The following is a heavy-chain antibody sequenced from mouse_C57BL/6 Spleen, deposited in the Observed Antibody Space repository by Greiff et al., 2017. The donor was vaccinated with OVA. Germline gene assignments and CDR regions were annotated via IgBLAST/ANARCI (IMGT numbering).Heavy chain of an antibody. CDR2: IYPRSGNT. Sequence: QVQLQQSGAELARPGASVKLSCKASGYTFTSYGISWVKPSTGQGLEWIGEIYPRSGNTYYNEKLKGKATLTGAKSSNTAYMELRSLTSEDSAVYYCARTAAEVEGDFDYWGQGTTLTVSS. V-gene: IGHV1-81*01. CDR3: ARTAAEVEGDFDY. J-gene: IGHJ2*01. D-gene: IGHD1-1*01. CDR1: GYTFTSYG.